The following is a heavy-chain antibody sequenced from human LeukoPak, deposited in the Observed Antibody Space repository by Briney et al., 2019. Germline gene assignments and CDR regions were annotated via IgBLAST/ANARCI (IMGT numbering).Heavy chain of an antibody. CDR2: IYDIGST. CDR3: ARTYYYDSSGYLNHWFDP. V-gene: IGHV4-59*08. Sequence: SETLSLTCTVSGGSVSSYYWSWIRQPPGKGLEWIGYIYDIGSTKYNPSLKSRVTMSVETSKNQFSLKLSSVTAADTAVYHCARTYYYDSSGYLNHWFDPWGQGTLVTVSS. D-gene: IGHD3-22*01. J-gene: IGHJ5*02. CDR1: GGSVSSYY.